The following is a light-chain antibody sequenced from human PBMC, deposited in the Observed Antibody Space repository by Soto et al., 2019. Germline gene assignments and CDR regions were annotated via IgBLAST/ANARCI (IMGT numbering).Light chain of an antibody. J-gene: IGKJ2*01. CDR2: GAS. V-gene: IGKV3-20*01. CDR1: QNVGNTF. Sequence: IVLTQSPGTLSLSPGERATLSCRASQNVGNTFLAWYQQKPGHAPRLLIYGASSRASGTPDRTSGSGSGRECTLTISRLESEDFAGYFWQEYCSSPYTFDQGTKLVFK. CDR3: QEYCSSPYT.